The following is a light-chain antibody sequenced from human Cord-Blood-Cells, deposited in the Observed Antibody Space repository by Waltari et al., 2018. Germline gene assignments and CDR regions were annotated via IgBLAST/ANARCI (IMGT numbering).Light chain of an antibody. CDR2: KDS. J-gene: IGLJ2*01. CDR3: QSADSSGTYVV. Sequence: SYELTQPPSVSVSPGKTARITCSGDALPKQSAYWYQQKPGQAPVLVIYKDSERPSGIPERFSGSSSGTTVTLTISGVQAEDEADYYCQSADSSGTYVVFGGGTKLAVL. CDR1: ALPKQS. V-gene: IGLV3-25*02.